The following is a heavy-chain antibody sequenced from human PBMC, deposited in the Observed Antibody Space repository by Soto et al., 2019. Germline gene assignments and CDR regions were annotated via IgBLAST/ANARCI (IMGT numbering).Heavy chain of an antibody. CDR1: GGTFSSYA. J-gene: IGHJ4*02. CDR2: IIPIFGTA. CDR3: ARGAVVAATPFLGY. Sequence: QVQLVQSGAEVKKPGSSVKVSCKASGGTFSSYAISWVRRAPGQGLEWMGGIIPIFGTANYAQKFQGRVTITADESKSTDDMEVSSLTAEDTAVYYCARGAVVAATPFLGYWGQGTLVTVSS. V-gene: IGHV1-69*12. D-gene: IGHD2-15*01.